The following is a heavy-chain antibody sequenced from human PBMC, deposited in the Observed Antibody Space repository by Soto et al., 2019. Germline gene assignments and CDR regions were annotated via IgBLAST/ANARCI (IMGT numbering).Heavy chain of an antibody. D-gene: IGHD1-1*01. Sequence: SVQVSCTASGYTFTSHYMHWVRQAPGQGLEWMGIINPSGGSTSYAQKFQGRVTMTRDTSTSTVYMELSSLRSEDTAVYYCARGVSTDNLDYWGQGTLVTVSS. V-gene: IGHV1-46*01. CDR2: INPSGGST. CDR1: GYTFTSHY. J-gene: IGHJ4*02. CDR3: ARGVSTDNLDY.